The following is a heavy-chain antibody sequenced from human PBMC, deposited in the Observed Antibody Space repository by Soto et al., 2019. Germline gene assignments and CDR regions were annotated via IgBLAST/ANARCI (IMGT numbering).Heavy chain of an antibody. CDR2: IYYSGST. CDR1: GGSVSSGSYY. CDR3: ASYDGGHSEYFQH. V-gene: IGHV4-61*01. D-gene: IGHD2-21*02. J-gene: IGHJ1*01. Sequence: SETLSLTCTVSGGSVSSGSYYWSWIRQPPGKGLEWIGYIYYSGSTNYNPSLKSRVTISVDTSKNQFSLQLSSVTAADTAVYYCASYDGGHSEYFQHWGQGTLVTVSS.